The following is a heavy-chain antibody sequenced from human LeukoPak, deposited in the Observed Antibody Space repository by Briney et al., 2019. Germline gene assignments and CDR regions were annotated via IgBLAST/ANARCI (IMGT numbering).Heavy chain of an antibody. CDR2: IKSDRSTT. J-gene: IGHJ3*02. CDR1: GFTFSTYS. D-gene: IGHD4-11*01. V-gene: IGHV3-74*03. CDR3: ARVFDYSNEAFDI. Sequence: GGSLRLSCAASGFTFSTYSMNWVRQAPGKGLVWVSRIKSDRSTTTYADSVKGRFTISRDNAKNTLYLQMNSLRAEDTAVYYCARVFDYSNEAFDIWGQGTMVIVSS.